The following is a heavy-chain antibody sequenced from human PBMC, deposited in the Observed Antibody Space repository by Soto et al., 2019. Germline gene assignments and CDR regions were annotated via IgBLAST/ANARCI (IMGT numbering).Heavy chain of an antibody. Sequence: QVQLQESGPGLVKPSETLSLPCSISGASIRDKYWSWLRQSAEKGLEFIGSISNGGTSIYNPSPKSRVTLSRAASKTHFSLKLTSVTAAXXXXXXXXXRGDYAGWFDPWGQGTLVTXXS. V-gene: IGHV4-4*07. CDR2: ISNGGTS. J-gene: IGHJ5*02. D-gene: IGHD2-2*01. CDR1: GASIRDKY. CDR3: XXRGDYAGWFDP.